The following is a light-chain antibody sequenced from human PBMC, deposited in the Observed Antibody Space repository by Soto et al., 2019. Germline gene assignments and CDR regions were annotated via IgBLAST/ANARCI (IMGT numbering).Light chain of an antibody. CDR3: SSYAASGNV. CDR2: QVN. Sequence: QSALTQPPSASGAPGQSVAISCTGTSSDVGGYNYVSWYQQHPAKTPKLMISQVNKPPPRTPDLFSGSESAPTTSLTVSGTQAEDESDYYCSSYAASGNVFGTATKVTV. CDR1: SSDVGGYNY. J-gene: IGLJ1*01. V-gene: IGLV2-8*01.